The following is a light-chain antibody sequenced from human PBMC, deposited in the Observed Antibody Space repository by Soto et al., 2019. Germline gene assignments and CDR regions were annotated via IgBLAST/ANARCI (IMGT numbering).Light chain of an antibody. V-gene: IGKV1-5*03. CDR1: QIISNW. CDR2: KAS. J-gene: IGKJ3*01. CDR3: QHSNSYPFT. Sequence: DIQMTQSPSTLSASVVDRVTITCRASQIISNWLAWYQQKPGKAPKVLIYKASSLETGVPSRFSGSGSGTEFTLTISSLQPDDFATYYCQHSNSYPFTFGPGTKVNIK.